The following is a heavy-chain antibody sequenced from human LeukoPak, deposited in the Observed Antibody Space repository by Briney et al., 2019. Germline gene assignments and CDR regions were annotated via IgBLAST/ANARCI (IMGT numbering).Heavy chain of an antibody. CDR1: GGSFSGYY. J-gene: IGHJ6*03. CDR3: ARRGYSSSWYQRLGYYMDV. CDR2: INHSGST. V-gene: IGHV4-34*01. Sequence: SETLSLTCAVYGGSFSGYYWSWIRQPPGKGLEWIGEINHSGSTNYNPSLKSRVTISVDTSKNQFSLKLSSVTAADTAVYYCARRGYSSSWYQRLGYYMDVWGKGTMVTVSS. D-gene: IGHD6-13*01.